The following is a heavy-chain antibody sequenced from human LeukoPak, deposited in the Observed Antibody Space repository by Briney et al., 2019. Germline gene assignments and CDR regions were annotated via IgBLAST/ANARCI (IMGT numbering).Heavy chain of an antibody. CDR1: EFTFTSFS. D-gene: IGHD1-26*01. J-gene: IGHJ4*02. Sequence: GESLRLSCAASEFTFTSFSMNWVRQAPGKGLEWVSGIGAGGGSTYYADSVKGRFTISRDNSKNTLYLQMNSLRAEDTAVYYYAKGRAWDWGQGTLVTVSS. CDR2: IGAGGGST. V-gene: IGHV3-23*01. CDR3: AKGRAWD.